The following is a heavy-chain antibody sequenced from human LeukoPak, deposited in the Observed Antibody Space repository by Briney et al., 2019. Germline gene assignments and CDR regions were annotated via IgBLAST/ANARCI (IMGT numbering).Heavy chain of an antibody. CDR2: IKGDGSET. CDR3: AREEVKSFDN. V-gene: IGHV3-7*03. J-gene: IGHJ4*02. Sequence: GGSLRLSCAASGFTVSSIHMVWVRQAPGKGLEWVANIKGDGSETSYVTSVRGRFTISRDNAKNSLYLQMNNLRVEDTAVYYCAREEVKSFDNWGQGTLVTVSS. CDR1: GFTVSSIH.